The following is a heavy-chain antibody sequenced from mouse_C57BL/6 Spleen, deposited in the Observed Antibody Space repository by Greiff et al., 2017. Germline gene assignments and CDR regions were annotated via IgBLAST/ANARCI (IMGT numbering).Heavy chain of an antibody. V-gene: IGHV5-4*01. CDR1: GFTFSSYA. CDR2: ISDGGSYT. D-gene: IGHD1-1*01. Sequence: EVQGVESGGGLVKPGGSLKLSCAASGFTFSSYAMSWVRQTPEKRLEWVATISDGGSYTYYPDNVKGRFTISRDNAKNNLYLQMSHLKSEDTAMYYCARREDTGWYFDVWGTGTTVTVSS. J-gene: IGHJ1*03. CDR3: ARREDTGWYFDV.